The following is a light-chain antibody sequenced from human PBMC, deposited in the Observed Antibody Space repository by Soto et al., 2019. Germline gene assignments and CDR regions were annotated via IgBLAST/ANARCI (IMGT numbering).Light chain of an antibody. V-gene: IGLV1-40*01. CDR2: RNN. Sequence: QSVLTQPPPVSGAPGQRVTISCTGSESNIGAGYDVHWYQQLPGTAPKLLISRNNNRPSGVPDRFSGSKSATSASLAINGLQPEDEADYFCAAWDDSLSAWVFGGGTKLTVL. CDR3: AAWDDSLSAWV. CDR1: ESNIGAGYD. J-gene: IGLJ3*02.